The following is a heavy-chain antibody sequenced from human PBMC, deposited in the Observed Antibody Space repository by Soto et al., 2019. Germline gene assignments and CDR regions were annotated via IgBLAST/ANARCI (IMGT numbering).Heavy chain of an antibody. CDR2: IYYSGST. CDR1: GGSISSYY. J-gene: IGHJ5*02. D-gene: IGHD3-22*01. V-gene: IGHV4-59*12. Sequence: SETLSLTCTVSGGSISSYYWSWIRQPPGKGLEWIGYIYYSGSTNYNPSLKSRVTISVDTSKNQFSLELSSVTAADTAVYYCASIYDSSGYYYGNNWFDPWGQGTLVTVSS. CDR3: ASIYDSSGYYYGNNWFDP.